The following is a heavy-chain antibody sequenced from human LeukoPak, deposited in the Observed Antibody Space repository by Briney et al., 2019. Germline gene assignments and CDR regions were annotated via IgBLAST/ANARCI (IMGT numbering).Heavy chain of an antibody. CDR3: AESPYYDFWSGSYYFDY. D-gene: IGHD3-3*01. CDR2: ISGSGGST. CDR1: GFTFSSYA. Sequence: GGSLRLSCAASGFTFSSYAMSWVRQAPGKGLGWVSAISGSGGSTYYADSVKGRFTISRDNSKNTLYLQMNSLRAEDTAVYYCAESPYYDFWSGSYYFDYWGQGTLVTVSS. J-gene: IGHJ4*02. V-gene: IGHV3-23*01.